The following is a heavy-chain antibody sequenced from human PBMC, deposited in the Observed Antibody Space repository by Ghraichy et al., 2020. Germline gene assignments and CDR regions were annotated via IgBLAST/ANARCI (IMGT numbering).Heavy chain of an antibody. J-gene: IGHJ6*02. Sequence: SETLSLTCTVSGGSISSYYWSWIRQPPGKGLEWICYIYYTGTTNYNPSLKSRVTISVDTSKNQFSLKLTSVTAADTALYYCARFEYSSSLDVWGQGTTVTVSS. D-gene: IGHD6-6*01. V-gene: IGHV4-59*01. CDR1: GGSISSYY. CDR3: ARFEYSSSLDV. CDR2: IYYTGTT.